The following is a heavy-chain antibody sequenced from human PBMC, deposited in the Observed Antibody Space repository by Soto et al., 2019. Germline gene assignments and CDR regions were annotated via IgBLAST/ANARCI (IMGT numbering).Heavy chain of an antibody. CDR2: IIPIFGTA. V-gene: IGHV1-69*01. CDR3: ARTSITIFGVVIITEYYFDY. D-gene: IGHD3-3*01. J-gene: IGHJ4*02. Sequence: QVQLVQSGAEVKKPGSSVKVSCKASGGTFSSYAISWVRQAPGQGLEWMGGIIPIFGTANYAQKFQGRLTITADESTSTAYMELSSLRSEDTAVYYCARTSITIFGVVIITEYYFDYWGQGTLVTVSS. CDR1: GGTFSSYA.